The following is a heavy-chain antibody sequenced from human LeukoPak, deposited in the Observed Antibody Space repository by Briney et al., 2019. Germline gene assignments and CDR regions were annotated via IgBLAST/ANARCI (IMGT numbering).Heavy chain of an antibody. CDR2: ISSSSSYI. D-gene: IGHD4-23*01. CDR1: GFTFSSYS. V-gene: IGHV3-21*01. J-gene: IGHJ4*02. CDR3: ARVARGVTQDYFDY. Sequence: XXXLRLSCAASGFTFSSYSMNWVRQAPGKGLEWVSSISSSSSYIYYADSVKGRFTISRDNAKNSLYLQMNSLRAEDTAVYYCARVARGVTQDYFDYWGQGTLVTVSS.